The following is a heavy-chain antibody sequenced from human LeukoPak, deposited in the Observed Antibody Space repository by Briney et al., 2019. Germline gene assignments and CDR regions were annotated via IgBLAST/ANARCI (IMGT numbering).Heavy chain of an antibody. V-gene: IGHV3-66*01. CDR1: GFTVSSNY. CDR3: ARTGGSYYFDY. J-gene: IGHJ4*02. Sequence: GVSLRLSCAASGFTVSSNYMSWVRQAPGKGLEWVSVIYSGGSTYCADSVKGRFTISRDNSKNTLYLQMNSLRAEDTAVYYCARTGGSYYFDYWGQGTLVTVSS. CDR2: IYSGGST. D-gene: IGHD1-26*01.